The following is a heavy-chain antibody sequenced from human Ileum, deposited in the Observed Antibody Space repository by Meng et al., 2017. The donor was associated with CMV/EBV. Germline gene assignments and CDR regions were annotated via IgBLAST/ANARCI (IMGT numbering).Heavy chain of an antibody. V-gene: IGHV3-21*01. CDR3: AREDCSSTSCYLGYYYYGMDV. CDR1: GFSFSSYS. J-gene: IGHJ6*02. D-gene: IGHD2-2*01. Sequence: GESLKISCAASGFSFSSYSMSWVRQAPGKGLEWVSSISSSSSYIYYADSVKGRFTISRDNAKNSLYLQMNSLRAEDTAVYYCAREDCSSTSCYLGYYYYGMDVWGQGTTVTVSS. CDR2: ISSSSSYI.